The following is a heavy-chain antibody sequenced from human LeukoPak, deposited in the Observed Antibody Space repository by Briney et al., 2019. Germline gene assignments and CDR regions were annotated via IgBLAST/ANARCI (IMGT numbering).Heavy chain of an antibody. V-gene: IGHV4-34*01. CDR2: INHSGST. CDR3: ARWTSCGGDCHILDY. Sequence: SETLSLTCAVYGGSFSGYFWRWIRQPQGKGLEWIGEINHSGSTNYNPSLKSRVTISVDTSKNQFSLKLSSVTAADTAVYYCARWTSCGGDCHILDYWGQGILVTVSS. D-gene: IGHD2-21*02. CDR1: GGSFSGYF. J-gene: IGHJ4*02.